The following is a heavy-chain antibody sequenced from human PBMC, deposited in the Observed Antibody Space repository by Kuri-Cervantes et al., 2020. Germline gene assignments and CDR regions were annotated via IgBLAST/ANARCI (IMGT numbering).Heavy chain of an antibody. V-gene: IGHV7-4-1*02. CDR3: ARDIPLIDY. J-gene: IGHJ4*02. CDR2: INTNTGNP. Sequence: ASVKVSCKASRYTFTKYFTQWVRQAPGQGLEWMGWINTNTGNPTYAQGFTGRFVFSLDTSVSTAYLQISSLKAEGTAVYYCARDIPLIDYWGQGTLVTVSS. CDR1: RYTFTKYF.